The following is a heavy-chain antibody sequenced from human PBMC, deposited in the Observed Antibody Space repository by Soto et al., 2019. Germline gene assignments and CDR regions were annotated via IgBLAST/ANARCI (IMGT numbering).Heavy chain of an antibody. J-gene: IGHJ5*01. CDR3: AKDGYDFWSGYYLPDS. CDR2: ISGSGGST. CDR1: GVTFSSYA. D-gene: IGHD3-3*01. V-gene: IGHV3-23*01. Sequence: XGSLRLSCAASGVTFSSYAMSWVRQAPGKGLEWVSAISGSGGSTYYADSVKGRFTISRDNSKNTLYLQMNSLRAEDTAVYYCAKDGYDFWSGYYLPDSWGQGTLVTVSS.